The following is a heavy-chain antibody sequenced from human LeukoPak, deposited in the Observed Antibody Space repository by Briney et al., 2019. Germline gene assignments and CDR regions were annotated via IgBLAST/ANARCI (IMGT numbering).Heavy chain of an antibody. CDR2: IKWDGTET. J-gene: IGHJ4*02. CDR3: ARSPTRRCDY. V-gene: IGHV3-7*01. Sequence: GGSLRLSCAASGFTFSDYWMSWVRQIPGKGVEWVADIKWDGTETYYVDSVKGRFTISRDDAKNSLYLQMNSLRAEDTAIYYCARSPTRRCDYWGQGTLVTVSS. CDR1: GFTFSDYW.